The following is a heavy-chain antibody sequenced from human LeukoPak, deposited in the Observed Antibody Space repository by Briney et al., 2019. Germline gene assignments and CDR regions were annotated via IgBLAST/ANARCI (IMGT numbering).Heavy chain of an antibody. CDR3: ARTTHDYGDYVYFQH. D-gene: IGHD4-17*01. V-gene: IGHV4-39*01. J-gene: IGHJ1*01. CDR1: GGSTSSSSYY. CDR2: IYYSGST. Sequence: TSQTLSLTCTVSGGSTSSSSYYWGWIRQPPGKGLEWIGSIYYSGSTYYNPSLKSRVTISVDTSKNQFSLKLSSVTAADTAVYYCARTTHDYGDYVYFQHWGQGTLVTVSS.